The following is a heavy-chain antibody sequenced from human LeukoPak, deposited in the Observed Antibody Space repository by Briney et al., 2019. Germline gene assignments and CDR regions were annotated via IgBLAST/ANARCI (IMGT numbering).Heavy chain of an antibody. V-gene: IGHV3-9*01. Sequence: PGGSLRLSCAASGFTFDDYAMHWVRQAPGKGLEWVSGISWNSGSIGYADSVKGRFTISRDNAKNSLYLQMNSLRAEDTALYYCAKDTDWGQGTLVTVSS. CDR2: ISWNSGSI. J-gene: IGHJ4*02. CDR3: AKDTD. CDR1: GFTFDDYA.